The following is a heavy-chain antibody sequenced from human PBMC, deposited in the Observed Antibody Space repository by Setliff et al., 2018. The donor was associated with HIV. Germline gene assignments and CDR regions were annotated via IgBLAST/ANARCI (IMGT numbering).Heavy chain of an antibody. CDR3: TTAVAQNWYGSGNENY. CDR2: IYSDDYT. J-gene: IGHJ4*02. D-gene: IGHD3-10*01. Sequence: PGGSLRLSCAASGFNVNNKYMSWVRQAPGKGLEWVSIIYSDDYTKYADSLKGRFTISRNTSKNTLYLQMNSLRAEDTAVYYCTTAVAQNWYGSGNENYWGQGTLVTVSS. V-gene: IGHV3-66*01. CDR1: GFNVNNKY.